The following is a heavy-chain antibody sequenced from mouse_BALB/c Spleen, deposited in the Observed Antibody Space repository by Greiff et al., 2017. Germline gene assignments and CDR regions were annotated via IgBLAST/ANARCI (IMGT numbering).Heavy chain of an antibody. D-gene: IGHD2-4*01. Sequence: EVQRVESGGGLVQPGGSRKLSCAASGFTFSSFGMHWVRQAPEKGLEWVAYISSGSSTIYYADTVKGRFTISRDNPKNTLFLQMTSLRSEDTAMYYCAGSYYDYAWFAYWGQGTLVTVSA. CDR1: GFTFSSFG. CDR2: ISSGSSTI. CDR3: AGSYYDYAWFAY. V-gene: IGHV5-17*02. J-gene: IGHJ3*01.